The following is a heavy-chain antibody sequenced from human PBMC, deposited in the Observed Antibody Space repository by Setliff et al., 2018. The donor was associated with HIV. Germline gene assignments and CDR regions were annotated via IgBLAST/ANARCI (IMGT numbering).Heavy chain of an antibody. V-gene: IGHV1-46*01. CDR3: TRAFPPMIPAAFDI. Sequence: ASVKVSCKASGFSFSRHYIHWVRQAPGQGLEWMGMINPSDGIPSYAQKFQGRVVVTRDTSRSTVYMELSSLRSEGTAVYFCTRAFPPMIPAAFDIWGLGTLVTVSS. J-gene: IGHJ3*02. D-gene: IGHD3-22*01. CDR1: GFSFSRHY. CDR2: INPSDGIP.